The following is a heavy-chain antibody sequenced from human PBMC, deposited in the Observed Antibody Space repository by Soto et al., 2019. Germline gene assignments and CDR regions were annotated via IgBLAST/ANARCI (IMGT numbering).Heavy chain of an antibody. CDR2: IKQDGSET. J-gene: IGHJ6*02. D-gene: IGHD2-21*02. V-gene: IGHV3-7*03. CDR3: ARVKVVTAIAYYYYYGMDV. CDR1: GFTFSRHW. Sequence: EEQLVESGGGLVQPGGSLRLSCAASGFTFSRHWMTWVRQAPEKGLEWVANIKQDGSETYYVDSVRGRFTISRDNAKNSLYLQMNSLRAEDTAVYYCARVKVVTAIAYYYYYGMDVWGQGTTVTVSS.